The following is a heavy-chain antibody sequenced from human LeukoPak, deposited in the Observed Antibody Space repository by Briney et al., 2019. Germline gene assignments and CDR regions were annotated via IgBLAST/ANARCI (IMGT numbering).Heavy chain of an antibody. CDR2: ISYDGSNK. D-gene: IGHD6-19*01. J-gene: IGHJ4*02. V-gene: IGHV3-30*18. Sequence: PGGSLRLSCAASGFTFSSYGMHWVRQAPGKGLEWVAVISYDGSNKYYADSVKGRFTISRDNSKNTLYLQMNSLRAEDTAVYYCAKSGSGWGAFDYWGQGTLVTVSS. CDR1: GFTFSSYG. CDR3: AKSGSGWGAFDY.